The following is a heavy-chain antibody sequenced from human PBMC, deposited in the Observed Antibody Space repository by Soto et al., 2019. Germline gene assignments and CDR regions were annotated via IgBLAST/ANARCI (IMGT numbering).Heavy chain of an antibody. CDR3: ARHKGFYGLGSYDY. Sequence: QVQLQESGPGLVKPSETLSLTCTVSGGSISRYYWSWIRQPPGKGLEWIGYIYDSGSTNYNPSLKSQVTISVDTSKKQFSLKLSSVTAADTAVYFCARHKGFYGLGSYDYWGQGTLVTVSS. D-gene: IGHD3-10*01. J-gene: IGHJ4*02. V-gene: IGHV4-59*08. CDR1: GGSISRYY. CDR2: IYDSGST.